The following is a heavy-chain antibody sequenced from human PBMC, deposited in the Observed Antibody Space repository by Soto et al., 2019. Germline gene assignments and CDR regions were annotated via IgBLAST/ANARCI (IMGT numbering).Heavy chain of an antibody. J-gene: IGHJ6*03. D-gene: IGHD6-6*01. CDR3: AKVSAQLVHYFYFHYMDV. CDR2: ISYDGNNK. CDR1: GFTFSTYG. Sequence: QLQLVESGGGVVQPGRSLRLSCAASGFTFSTYGMHWVRQAPGKGLEWVAVISYDGNNKYYADSVKVRFTISRDNSKNTLYLQMNSLRPEYTAVYYCAKVSAQLVHYFYFHYMDVWGKGTTVTVSS. V-gene: IGHV3-30*18.